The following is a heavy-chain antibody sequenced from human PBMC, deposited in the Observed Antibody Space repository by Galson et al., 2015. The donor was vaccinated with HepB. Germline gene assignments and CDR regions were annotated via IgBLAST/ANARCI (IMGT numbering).Heavy chain of an antibody. Sequence: SLRLSCAASGFTFSSYAMHWVRQAPGKGLEWVAVISYDGSNKYYADSVKGRFTISRDNSKNTLYLQMNSLRAEDTAVYYCARDPTKDYDSSGYYPGYWGQGTLVTVSS. J-gene: IGHJ4*02. D-gene: IGHD3-22*01. V-gene: IGHV3-30-3*01. CDR2: ISYDGSNK. CDR3: ARDPTKDYDSSGYYPGY. CDR1: GFTFSSYA.